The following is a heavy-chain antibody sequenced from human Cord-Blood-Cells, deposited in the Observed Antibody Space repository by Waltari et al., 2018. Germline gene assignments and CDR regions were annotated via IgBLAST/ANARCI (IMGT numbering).Heavy chain of an antibody. V-gene: IGHV1-69*01. D-gene: IGHD1-26*01. CDR3: ARGPWGGSYYYFDY. CDR1: GGTFSSYA. CDR2: IIPMFGTA. J-gene: IGHJ4*02. Sequence: QVQLVQSGAEVKKPGSSVKVSCKASGGTFSSYAISWVRQAPGQGLEWMGGIIPMFGTANYAQKFQGRVTITADESTSTAYMELSSLRSEDTAVYYCARGPWGGSYYYFDYWGQGTLVTVSS.